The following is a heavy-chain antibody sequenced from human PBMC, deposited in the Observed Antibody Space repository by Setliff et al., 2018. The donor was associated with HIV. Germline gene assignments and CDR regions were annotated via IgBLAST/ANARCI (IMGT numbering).Heavy chain of an antibody. V-gene: IGHV1-69*13. CDR2: IIPLLGTA. J-gene: IGHJ3*01. D-gene: IGHD3-22*01. CDR1: GGSFRNYA. Sequence: SVKVSCKASGGSFRNYAISWVRQAPGQGLEWMGGIIPLLGTANYAQRFQGRVTIIADESTSTAYMGLASLRSEDTAVYYCARGEYDRDFWGQGTKVTVSS. CDR3: ARGEYDRDF.